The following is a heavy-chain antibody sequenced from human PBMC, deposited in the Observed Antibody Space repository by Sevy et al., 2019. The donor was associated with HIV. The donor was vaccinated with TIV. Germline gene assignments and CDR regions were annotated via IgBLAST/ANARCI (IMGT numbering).Heavy chain of an antibody. CDR3: ARASLTRRDGYKLGNYFDY. V-gene: IGHV4-34*01. Sequence: LSETLSLTCAVYGGSFSGYYWSWIRQPPGKGLEWIGEINHSGSTNYNSSLKSRVNISVDTSKNQFSLKLSSVTAADTAVYHCARASLTRRDGYKLGNYFDYWGQGTLVTVSS. J-gene: IGHJ4*02. D-gene: IGHD5-18*01. CDR1: GGSFSGYY. CDR2: INHSGST.